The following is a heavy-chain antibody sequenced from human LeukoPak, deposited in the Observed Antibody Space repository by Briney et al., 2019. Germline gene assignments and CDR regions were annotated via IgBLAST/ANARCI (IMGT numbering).Heavy chain of an antibody. CDR2: IKSAGSSI. CDR1: GFTFSIYW. Sequence: GGSLRLSCAASGFTFSIYWMHWVRQAPGKGLVWVSRIKSAGSSIRYADSVKGRFTISRDNAKKTLYLQMNSLRAEDTAVYYCSRDLDYGGTSNVDYWGQGTLVTVSS. J-gene: IGHJ4*02. CDR3: SRDLDYGGTSNVDY. D-gene: IGHD4-23*01. V-gene: IGHV3-74*01.